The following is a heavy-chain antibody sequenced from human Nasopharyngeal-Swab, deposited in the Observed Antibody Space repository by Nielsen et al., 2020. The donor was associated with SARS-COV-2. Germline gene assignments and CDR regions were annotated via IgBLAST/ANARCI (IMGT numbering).Heavy chain of an antibody. J-gene: IGHJ4*02. CDR1: GFTFSSYA. V-gene: IGHV3-23*01. D-gene: IGHD1-26*01. CDR3: AKVAVGATGEFDY. CDR2: ISGSGGST. Sequence: GESLKISCAASGFTFSSYAMSWVRQAPGKGLEWVSAISGSGGSTYYADSVKGRFTISRDNSKNTLYLQMNSLRAEDTAVYYCAKVAVGATGEFDYWGQGTLVIVSS.